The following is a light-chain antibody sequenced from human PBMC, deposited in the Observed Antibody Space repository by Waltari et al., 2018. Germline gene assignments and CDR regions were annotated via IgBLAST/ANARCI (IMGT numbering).Light chain of an antibody. CDR1: SSDVGGYNY. Sequence: QSALTQPRAVSGSPGQSVTISCTGTSSDVGGYNYVSWYQQHPGKAPKLIIYEVSKRPSGVPDRFSGSKSGNTASLTISGLQAEDEADYYCCSYAGSYTYWVFGGGTKLTVL. J-gene: IGLJ3*02. CDR2: EVS. CDR3: CSYAGSYTYWV. V-gene: IGLV2-11*01.